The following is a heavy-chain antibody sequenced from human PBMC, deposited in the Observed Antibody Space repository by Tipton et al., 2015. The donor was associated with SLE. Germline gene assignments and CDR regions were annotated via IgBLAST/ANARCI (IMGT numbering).Heavy chain of an antibody. D-gene: IGHD3-10*01. CDR1: GFTFNNYV. CDR2: ISGGGVDT. V-gene: IGHV3-23*01. J-gene: IGHJ5*02. CDR3: VTRDKNYYGSGLDH. Sequence: SLRLSCAASGFTFNNYVMSWVRQAPGKGLEWVAAISGGGVDTYYADSVRGRLTVSRDNFKNSLYLQINSLRAEDTAIYYCVTRDKNYYGSGLDHWGQGTPVTVSS.